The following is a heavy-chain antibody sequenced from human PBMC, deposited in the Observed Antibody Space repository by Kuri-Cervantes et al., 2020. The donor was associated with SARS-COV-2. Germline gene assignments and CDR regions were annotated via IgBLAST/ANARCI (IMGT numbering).Heavy chain of an antibody. J-gene: IGHJ6*02. CDR1: GYTFTSYD. Sequence: ASVKVSCKASGYTFTSYDINWVRQATGQGLEWMGWMNPNSGNTGYAQKFQGRVTMTRNTSISTAYMELRSLRSDDTAVYYCARALIVKDYYYGMDVWGQGTTVTVSS. D-gene: IGHD1-26*01. CDR2: MNPNSGNT. V-gene: IGHV1-8*01. CDR3: ARALIVKDYYYGMDV.